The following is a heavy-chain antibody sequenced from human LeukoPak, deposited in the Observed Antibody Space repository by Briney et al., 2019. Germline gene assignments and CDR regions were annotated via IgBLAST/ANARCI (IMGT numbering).Heavy chain of an antibody. D-gene: IGHD3-10*01. CDR2: INTNTGNP. J-gene: IGHJ4*02. CDR1: GYTFTSYA. CDR3: ARDDITTFRGVVTPAFDS. Sequence: ASVKVSCKASGYTFTSYAMNWVRQAPGQGLEWMGWINTNTGNPTYAQGFTGRFVFYLDTSVSTAYLQISSLKAEDTAVYYCARDDITTFRGVVTPAFDSWAQGPLVTVSS. V-gene: IGHV7-4-1*02.